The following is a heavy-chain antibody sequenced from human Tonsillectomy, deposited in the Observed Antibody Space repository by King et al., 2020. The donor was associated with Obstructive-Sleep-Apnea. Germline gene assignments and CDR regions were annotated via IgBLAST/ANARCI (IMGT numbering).Heavy chain of an antibody. J-gene: IGHJ4*02. CDR2: IKQDGSEK. V-gene: IGHV3-7*01. D-gene: IGHD6-13*01. Sequence: VQLVESGGGLVQPGGALRLSCSASGFTFSSYLMSLVRHAPGKGLHWVANIKQDGSEKDYVDSVKGRFTVSRDNAKNSVYLQMNSLIAEDTAVYYCARTYSTSWQPNYDSWGQGTRVTVSS. CDR3: ARTYSTSWQPNYDS. CDR1: GFTFSSYL.